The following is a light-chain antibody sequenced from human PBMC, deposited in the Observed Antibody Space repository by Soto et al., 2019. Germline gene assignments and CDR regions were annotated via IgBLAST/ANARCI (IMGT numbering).Light chain of an antibody. J-gene: IGKJ4*01. Sequence: DLVMTQSPDSLSVSLGDRATMNCKCSRSVLYKSNNKNHLAWYQQKPGQPPQLIIYWASTRESGVPERFSGSGSGTDFTLTISSLEAEDVAFYWCQQYFDVPFTFGGGTKVDIK. CDR1: RSVLYKSNNKNH. V-gene: IGKV4-1*01. CDR3: QQYFDVPFT. CDR2: WAS.